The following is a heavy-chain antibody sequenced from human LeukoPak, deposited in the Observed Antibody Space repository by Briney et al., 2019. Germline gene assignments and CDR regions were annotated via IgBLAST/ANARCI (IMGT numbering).Heavy chain of an antibody. J-gene: IGHJ3*02. CDR3: AGPQGVIIPPDAFDI. CDR2: ICSIGNTI. Sequence: NPGGPLRLSCAASGFTFSDYYMSWIRQAPGKGLGWVSYICSIGNTIYYADSVKGRVTISRDNAKSSLCLQMNSLTAEDTAVYYCAGPQGVIIPPDAFDIWGQGTMVTVSS. D-gene: IGHD3-10*01. V-gene: IGHV3-11*01. CDR1: GFTFSDYY.